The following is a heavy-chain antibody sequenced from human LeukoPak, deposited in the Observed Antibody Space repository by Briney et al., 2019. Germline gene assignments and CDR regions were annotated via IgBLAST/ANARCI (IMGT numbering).Heavy chain of an antibody. V-gene: IGHV1-8*01. CDR3: ARGKSIRFLEWLLSEYYFDY. Sequence: ASVKVSCKASGYTFTSYDINWVRQATGQGLEWMGWMNPNSGNTGYAQKFQGRVTMTRNTSISTAYMELSSLRSEDTAVYYCARGKSIRFLEWLLSEYYFDYWGQGTLVTVPS. D-gene: IGHD3-3*01. CDR1: GYTFTSYD. J-gene: IGHJ4*02. CDR2: MNPNSGNT.